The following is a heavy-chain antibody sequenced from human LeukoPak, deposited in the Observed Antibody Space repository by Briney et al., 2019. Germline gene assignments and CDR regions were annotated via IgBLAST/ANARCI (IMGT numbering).Heavy chain of an antibody. CDR3: ARHGGSGSFDY. CDR2: SYYSGST. V-gene: IGHV4-59*08. Sequence: SETLSLTCTVSGGSISSYYWSWTRQPPGKGLEWIAYSYYSGSTTPHPSLKSRVTISVDTSKNQFSLRLRSVTAADTAVYYCARHGGSGSFDYWGQGTLVTVSS. J-gene: IGHJ4*02. D-gene: IGHD3-3*01. CDR1: GGSISSYY.